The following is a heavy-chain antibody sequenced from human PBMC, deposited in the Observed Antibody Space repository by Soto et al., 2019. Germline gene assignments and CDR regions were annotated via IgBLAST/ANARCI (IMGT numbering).Heavy chain of an antibody. D-gene: IGHD4-4*01. CDR2: ISSSGSTI. CDR3: ARSSLYSNYVYYYYGMDV. J-gene: IGHJ6*02. Sequence: GSLRLSCAASGFTFSSYEMNWVRQAPGKGLEWVSYISSSGSTIYYADSVKGRFTISRDNAKNSLYLQMNSLRAEDTAVYYCARSSLYSNYVYYYYGMDVWGQGTTVTVSS. CDR1: GFTFSSYE. V-gene: IGHV3-48*03.